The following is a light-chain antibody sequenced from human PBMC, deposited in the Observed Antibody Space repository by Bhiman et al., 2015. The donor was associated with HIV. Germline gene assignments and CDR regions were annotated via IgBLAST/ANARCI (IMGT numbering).Light chain of an antibody. CDR3: QSYDSTLSASV. CDR2: GNS. CDR1: SSNIGAGYD. J-gene: IGLJ1*01. V-gene: IGLV1-40*01. Sequence: QSVLTQPPSVSGAPGQRVTISCTGSSSNIGAGYDVHWYQQLPGTAPKLLIYGNSNRPSGVPERFSGSKSAASASLAITGLQIEDEADYYCQSYDSTLSASVFGTGTMVTAL.